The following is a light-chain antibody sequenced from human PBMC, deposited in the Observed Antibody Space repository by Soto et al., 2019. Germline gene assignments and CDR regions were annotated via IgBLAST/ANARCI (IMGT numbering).Light chain of an antibody. V-gene: IGKV1-27*01. CDR3: QKYNRAPLT. J-gene: IGKJ4*01. CDR2: AAS. CDR1: QRISNY. Sequence: DIQMTQSPSSLSASVGDRVTITCRASQRISNYLAWYQQKPGKVPKLLIYAASTLQSGVPYRFSGSGSGTDFTLTISSLQPEDVATYYCQKYNRAPLTFGGGTKVEIK.